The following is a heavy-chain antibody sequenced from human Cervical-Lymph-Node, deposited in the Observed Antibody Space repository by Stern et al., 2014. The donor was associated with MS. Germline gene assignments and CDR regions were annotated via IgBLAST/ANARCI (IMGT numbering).Heavy chain of an antibody. CDR1: GGSINTAHW. CDR2: ISYSGTT. V-gene: IGHV4-4*02. J-gene: IGHJ4*02. Sequence: QVQLQESGPGLVKPSGTLSLTCSVSGGSINTAHWWSWVRQPPGKGLEWIGHISYSGTTNYNPSFRSRLSIARDKSKSHFSLNLSSVTAADTAVYHCARGENMASWGYYFDFWGQGALVTVSP. CDR3: ARGENMASWGYYFDF. D-gene: IGHD2-2*01.